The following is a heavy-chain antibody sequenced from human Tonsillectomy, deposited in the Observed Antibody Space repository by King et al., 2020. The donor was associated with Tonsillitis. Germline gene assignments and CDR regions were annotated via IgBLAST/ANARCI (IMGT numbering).Heavy chain of an antibody. D-gene: IGHD2-2*01. CDR3: AKDLLAVVVPAALDT. CDR1: GFTFSSYG. Sequence: VQLVESGGGVVQPGRSLRLSCAASGFTFSSYGMHWVRQAPGKGLEWGAVISYDGSKKYYADSVKGRFTISRDNSKNTVYLQMNSLRAEDTAVYYCAKDLLAVVVPAALDTWGQGTLVTVSS. J-gene: IGHJ5*02. CDR2: ISYDGSKK. V-gene: IGHV3-30*18.